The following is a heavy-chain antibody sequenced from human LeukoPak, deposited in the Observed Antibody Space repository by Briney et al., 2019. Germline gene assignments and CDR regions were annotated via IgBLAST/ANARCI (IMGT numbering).Heavy chain of an antibody. CDR2: IYTSGST. Sequence: SETPSLTCTVSGGSISSYYWSWIRQPAGKGLEWIGRIYTSGSTNYNPSLKSRVTMSVDTSKNQFSLKLNSVTAADTAVYYCARGSQHYYDSSGYYHNWFDPWGQGTLVTVSS. CDR3: ARGSQHYYDSSGYYHNWFDP. D-gene: IGHD3-22*01. J-gene: IGHJ5*02. V-gene: IGHV4-4*07. CDR1: GGSISSYY.